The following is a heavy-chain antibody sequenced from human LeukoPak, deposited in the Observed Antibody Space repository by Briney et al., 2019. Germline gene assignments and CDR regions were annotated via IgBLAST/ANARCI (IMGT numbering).Heavy chain of an antibody. J-gene: IGHJ6*02. CDR3: ARRGSIAVAGQLFYYYYGMDV. CDR1: GYTFTSYG. D-gene: IGHD6-19*01. V-gene: IGHV1-18*01. Sequence: GASVKVSCKASGYTFTSYGISWVRQAPGQGLEWMGWISAYNGNTNYAQKLQGRVTMTRNTSISTAYMELSSLRSEDTAVYYCARRGSIAVAGQLFYYYYGMDVWGQGTTVTVSS. CDR2: ISAYNGNT.